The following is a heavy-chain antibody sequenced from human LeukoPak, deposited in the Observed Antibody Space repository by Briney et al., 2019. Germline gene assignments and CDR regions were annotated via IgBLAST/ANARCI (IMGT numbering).Heavy chain of an antibody. V-gene: IGHV1-69*13. CDR3: ARAPYYYGSRTTEAPIDY. CDR1: GGTFSSYA. J-gene: IGHJ4*02. Sequence: ASVKVSCKASGGTFSSYAISWVRQAPGQGLEWMGGIIPIFGTANYAQKFQGRVTITADESTSTAYMELSSLRSEDTAVYYCARAPYYYGSRTTEAPIDYWGQGTLVTVSS. D-gene: IGHD3-10*01. CDR2: IIPIFGTA.